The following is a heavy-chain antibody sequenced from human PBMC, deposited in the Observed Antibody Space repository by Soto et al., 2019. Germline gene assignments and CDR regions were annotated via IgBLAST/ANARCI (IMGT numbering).Heavy chain of an antibody. CDR1: GYSFSSYW. Sequence: GESLKISCKHSGYSFSSYWIAWVRQMPGKGLEWMGIIDPGDSDTRYSPSFQGQVTISADKSISTAYLQWSSLKASDTAMYYCATLYSGRSLEYWGQGTLVTVSS. D-gene: IGHD1-26*01. V-gene: IGHV5-51*01. CDR3: ATLYSGRSLEY. J-gene: IGHJ4*02. CDR2: IDPGDSDT.